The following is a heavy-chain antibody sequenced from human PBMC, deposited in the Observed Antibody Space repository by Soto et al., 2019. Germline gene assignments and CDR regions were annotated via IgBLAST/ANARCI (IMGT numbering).Heavy chain of an antibody. CDR2: IYYSGST. V-gene: IGHV4-59*01. CDR3: ARLVRFLEWLLYPGAGSYYIDV. J-gene: IGHJ6*03. CDR1: GGSISGYY. D-gene: IGHD3-3*01. Sequence: ASETLSLTCTVSGGSISGYYGILIRQPQGKGLEWIGYIYYSGSTNYNPSLKSQVTISVDTSKNQFSLKLSSVTAADTAVYYCARLVRFLEWLLYPGAGSYYIDVWGKGTTVTVSS.